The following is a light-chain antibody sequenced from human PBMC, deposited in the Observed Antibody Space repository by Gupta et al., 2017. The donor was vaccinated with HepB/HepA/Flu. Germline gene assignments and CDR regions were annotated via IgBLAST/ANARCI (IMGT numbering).Light chain of an antibody. Sequence: SYALPQPPSVSVSPGQTARITCSGDKLGDKYACWYQQKQGQSPGLVSYQDSKRPSGIPDRFAGSDSGNKAILTXSXTEAVEXSYYYFRSWDGSTFVGCGGGTKVT. CDR1: KLGDKY. J-gene: IGLJ2*01. CDR3: RSWDGSTFVG. CDR2: QDS. V-gene: IGLV3-1*01.